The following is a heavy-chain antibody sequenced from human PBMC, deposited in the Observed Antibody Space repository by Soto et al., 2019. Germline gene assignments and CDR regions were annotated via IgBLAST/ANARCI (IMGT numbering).Heavy chain of an antibody. J-gene: IGHJ4*02. CDR2: ISWDGGST. V-gene: IGHV3-43*01. Sequence: GSLRLSCAASGSTFDDYTMHWVRQAPGKGLEWVSLISWDGGSTYYADSVKGRFTISRDNSKNSLYLQMNSLRTEDTALYYCAKDDSGTFDYWGQGTLVTVSS. CDR3: AKDDSGTFDY. D-gene: IGHD1-26*01. CDR1: GSTFDDYT.